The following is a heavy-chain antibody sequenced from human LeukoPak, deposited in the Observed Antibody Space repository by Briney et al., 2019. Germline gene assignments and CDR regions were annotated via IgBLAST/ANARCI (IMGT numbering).Heavy chain of an antibody. Sequence: GSLRLSCAASGFTFSSYEMNWVRQAPGKGLEWVSYISSSGSTIYYADSVKGRFTISRDNAKNSLYLQMNSLRAEDTAVYYCARDLRRDGYNRNWFDPWGQGTLVTVSS. CDR1: GFTFSSYE. J-gene: IGHJ5*02. V-gene: IGHV3-48*03. CDR3: ARDLRRDGYNRNWFDP. D-gene: IGHD5-24*01. CDR2: ISSSGSTI.